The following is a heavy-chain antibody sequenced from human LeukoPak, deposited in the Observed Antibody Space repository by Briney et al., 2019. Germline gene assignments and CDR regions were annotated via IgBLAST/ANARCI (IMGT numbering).Heavy chain of an antibody. CDR3: ARERVARGENFDY. J-gene: IGHJ4*02. CDR1: GGTFSSYA. D-gene: IGHD3-10*01. Sequence: ASVKVSCKASGGTFSSYAISWVRQAPGQGLEWMGWISSYDGNTNYAQKLQGRVTMTTDTSATTAYMELRNLRSDDTAVYYCARERVARGENFDYWGQGTLVTVSS. CDR2: ISSYDGNT. V-gene: IGHV1-18*01.